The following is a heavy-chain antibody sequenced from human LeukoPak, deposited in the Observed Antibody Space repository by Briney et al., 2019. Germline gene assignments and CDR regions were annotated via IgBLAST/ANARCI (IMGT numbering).Heavy chain of an antibody. D-gene: IGHD3-3*01. CDR2: ISSNGGST. Sequence: GGSLRLSCAASGFTFSSYAVHWVRQAPGKGLEYVSAISSNGGSTYYANSVKGRFTISRDNSKNTLYLQMGSLRAEDMAVYYCARDRGYDFWSGFLYGSGSPPDYWGQGTLVTVSS. CDR1: GFTFSSYA. CDR3: ARDRGYDFWSGFLYGSGSPPDY. V-gene: IGHV3-64*01. J-gene: IGHJ4*02.